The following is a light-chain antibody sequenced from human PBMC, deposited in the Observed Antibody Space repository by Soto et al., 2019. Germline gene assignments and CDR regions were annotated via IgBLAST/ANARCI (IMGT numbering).Light chain of an antibody. Sequence: QSVLTQPASVSGSPGQSITISCSGTSSDIGSYNLVSWYQQHPGKAPKAILYEGTKRPSGVSNRFSGSKSGNTASLTISGLQADDEADYYCCSYAGTSTYEFGGGTQLTVL. V-gene: IGLV2-23*01. CDR1: SSDIGSYNL. CDR3: CSYAGTSTYE. CDR2: EGT. J-gene: IGLJ2*01.